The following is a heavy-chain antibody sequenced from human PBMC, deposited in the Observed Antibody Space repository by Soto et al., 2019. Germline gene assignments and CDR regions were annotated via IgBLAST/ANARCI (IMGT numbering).Heavy chain of an antibody. CDR2: ISGSGGST. D-gene: IGHD1-26*01. Sequence: EVQLLESGGGLVRPGGSLRLSCAASGFTFSSYAMRWVRQAPVKGLEWVSAISGSGGSTYYADSVKGRFTISRDNSKNTLYLQMNSLSAEDTAVYYCATRGSGSYYDYWGQGTLVTVSS. CDR1: GFTFSSYA. J-gene: IGHJ4*02. CDR3: ATRGSGSYYDY. V-gene: IGHV3-23*01.